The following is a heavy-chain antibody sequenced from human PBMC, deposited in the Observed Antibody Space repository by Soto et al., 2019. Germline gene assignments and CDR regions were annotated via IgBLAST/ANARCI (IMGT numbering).Heavy chain of an antibody. Sequence: GSLRLSCAASGYALRDYSMNWVRQAPGKGLEWVSYTGTRRKYTFYADSVRGRFTISRDDARNSVYLQLNSLRDEDTAVYHCVRDRDWAFDIWGQGTMVTVSS. D-gene: IGHD3-9*01. V-gene: IGHV3-48*02. CDR2: TGTRRKYT. CDR1: GYALRDYS. J-gene: IGHJ3*02. CDR3: VRDRDWAFDI.